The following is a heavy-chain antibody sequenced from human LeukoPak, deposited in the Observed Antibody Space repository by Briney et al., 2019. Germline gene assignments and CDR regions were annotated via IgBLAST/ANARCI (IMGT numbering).Heavy chain of an antibody. D-gene: IGHD3-16*01. CDR2: ISSSGATI. CDR1: GSTFSS. CDR3: ARDLVSGAYTFDI. V-gene: IGHV3-48*03. Sequence: GSLRPSCAASGSTFSSFSTYDFNWVRQAPGKGLEWVSYISSSGATIYYADSVKGRFTVSRDNAKNSLYLQMNSLRADDTAIYYCARDLVSGAYTFDIWGQGTMVTVSS. J-gene: IGHJ3*02.